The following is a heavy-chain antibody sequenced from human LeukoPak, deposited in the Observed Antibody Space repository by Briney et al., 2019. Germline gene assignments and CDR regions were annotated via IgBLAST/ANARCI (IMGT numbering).Heavy chain of an antibody. CDR1: GGSISSYY. V-gene: IGHV4-59*01. D-gene: IGHD4-17*01. Sequence: SETLSLTCTVSGGSISSYYWSWIRQPPGKGLEWIGYIYYSGSTNYNPSLKRRVTISVDTSKNQFSQKLSSVTAADTAVYYCARDSHYGDPDYWGQGTLVTVSS. CDR2: IYYSGST. CDR3: ARDSHYGDPDY. J-gene: IGHJ4*02.